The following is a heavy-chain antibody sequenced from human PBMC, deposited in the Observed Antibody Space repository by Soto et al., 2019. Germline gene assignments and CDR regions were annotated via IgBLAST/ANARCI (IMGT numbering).Heavy chain of an antibody. CDR1: EFTFSTYV. CDR3: AREMIPMIMGGMSAMDV. CDR2: ISFDGSDK. D-gene: IGHD3-22*01. J-gene: IGHJ6*02. V-gene: IGHV3-30-3*01. Sequence: QAQLVESGGGVVQPERSLRLSCAASEFTFSTYVMHWVRQAPGKGLEWVALISFDGSDKYYADSVKGRFTISRDNSKNTLFLQMNSLRPEDTAVYYCAREMIPMIMGGMSAMDVWGRGTTVTVSS.